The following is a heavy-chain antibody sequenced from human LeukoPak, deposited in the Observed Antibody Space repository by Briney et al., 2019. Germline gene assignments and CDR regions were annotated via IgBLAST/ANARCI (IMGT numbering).Heavy chain of an antibody. D-gene: IGHD5-24*01. V-gene: IGHV3-23*01. CDR1: GFTFSSYA. J-gene: IGHJ4*02. CDR3: ARGRWYFDY. CDR2: ISNSGGST. Sequence: SGGSLRLSCAASGFTFSSYAISWVRQAPGKGLEWVSAISNSGGSTYYADSVKGRFTISRDNSKNTLYLQMNSLRAEDTAVYYCARGRWYFDYWGQGTLVTVSS.